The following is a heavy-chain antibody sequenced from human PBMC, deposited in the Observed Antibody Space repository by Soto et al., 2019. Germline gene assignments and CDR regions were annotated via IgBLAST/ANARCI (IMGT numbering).Heavy chain of an antibody. Sequence: EVQLVESGGSLVQPGRSLRLSCATSGFTFDHYAMHWVRQLPGEGLEWVSTISGNSDTIDYADSVKGRFTIGRDNAKRSLYLQMNSLRPDDSATYYWAKDVNVVSSGWFDSWGQGTLSIVTS. J-gene: IGHJ5*01. CDR1: GFTFDHYA. CDR3: AKDVNVVSSGWFDS. V-gene: IGHV3-9*01. D-gene: IGHD2-15*01. CDR2: ISGNSDTI.